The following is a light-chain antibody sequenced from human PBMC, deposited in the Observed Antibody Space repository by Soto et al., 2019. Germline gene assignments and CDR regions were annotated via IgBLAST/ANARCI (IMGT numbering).Light chain of an antibody. V-gene: IGKV1-39*01. CDR3: QQSYSSPPT. CDR2: AAS. CDR1: QSISNH. Sequence: DIQLTQSPSFLSASVEDRVIITCRASQSISNHLNWYQQKPGKAPKLLIFAASSLQSGVPSRFSGSRSGPDFTLTISSLQPEDFATYYCQQSYSSPPTFGQGTKVDIK. J-gene: IGKJ1*01.